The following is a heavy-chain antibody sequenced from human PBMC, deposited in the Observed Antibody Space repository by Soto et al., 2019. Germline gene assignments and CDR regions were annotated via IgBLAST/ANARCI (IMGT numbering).Heavy chain of an antibody. CDR3: ARQIYDSDTGPNFQYYFDS. CDR2: IDPSDSQT. V-gene: IGHV5-10-1*01. CDR1: GYSFAGYW. J-gene: IGHJ4*02. Sequence: GESLKISCKVSGYSFAGYWITWVRQKPGNGLEWMGRIDPSDSQTYYSPSFRGHVTISVTKSITTVFLQWSSLRASDTAMYYCARQIYDSDTGPNFQYYFDSWGQGTPVTVSS. D-gene: IGHD3-22*01.